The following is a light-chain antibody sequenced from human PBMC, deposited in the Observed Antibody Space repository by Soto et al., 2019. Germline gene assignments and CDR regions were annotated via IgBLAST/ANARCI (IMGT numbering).Light chain of an antibody. V-gene: IGKV1-39*01. CDR2: DAS. CDR1: QSVSTS. Sequence: DIQMTQSPSSLSASVGDSVTITCRASQSVSTSLNWYQQKPGKAPKLLIYDASNLYSGVPSRFSGSESGAEFTLTISSLQPEDCATYYCQQSHGFPYTFGQGTTLDIK. J-gene: IGKJ2*01. CDR3: QQSHGFPYT.